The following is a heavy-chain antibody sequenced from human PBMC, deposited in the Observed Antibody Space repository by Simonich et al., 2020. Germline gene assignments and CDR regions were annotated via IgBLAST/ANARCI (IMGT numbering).Heavy chain of an antibody. J-gene: IGHJ4*02. CDR2: ISSSSSYI. CDR1: GFTFSRYS. CDR3: ARDTSYYGSGSYYFDY. V-gene: IGHV3-21*01. D-gene: IGHD3-10*01. Sequence: GGGLVKPGGSLRLSCAASGFTFSRYSMNWVRPAQGKGLELFSSISSSSSYIYYTDSVKGRFTISRDNAKNSLYLQMNSLRAEDKAVYYCARDTSYYGSGSYYFDYWGQGTLVTVSS.